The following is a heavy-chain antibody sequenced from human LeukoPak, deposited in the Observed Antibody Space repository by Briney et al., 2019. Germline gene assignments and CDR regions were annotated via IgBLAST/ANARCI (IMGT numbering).Heavy chain of an antibody. CDR1: GGSISSSSYY. J-gene: IGHJ3*02. D-gene: IGHD3-9*01. CDR2: IYYSGST. Sequence: SQTLSLTCTVSGGSISSSSYYWGWIRQPPGKGLEWIGSIYYSGSTYYNPSLKSRVTISVDTSKNQFSLKLSSVTAADTAVYYCARNPGRYFDWLLWPGAFDIWGQGTMVTVSS. CDR3: ARNPGRYFDWLLWPGAFDI. V-gene: IGHV4-39*07.